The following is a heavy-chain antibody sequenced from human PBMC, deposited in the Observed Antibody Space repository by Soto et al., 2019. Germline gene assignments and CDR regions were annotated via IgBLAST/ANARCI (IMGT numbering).Heavy chain of an antibody. CDR1: GFTFSSYA. J-gene: IGHJ4*02. Sequence: QVQLVESGGGVVQPGRSLRLSCAASGFTFSSYAMHWVRQAPGKGLEWVAVISYDGSNKYYADSVKGRFTISRDNSKNTLYLQRNSLRAEDTAVYYCARGIGYYFDYWGQGTLVTVSS. CDR3: ARGIGYYFDY. CDR2: ISYDGSNK. V-gene: IGHV3-30-3*01.